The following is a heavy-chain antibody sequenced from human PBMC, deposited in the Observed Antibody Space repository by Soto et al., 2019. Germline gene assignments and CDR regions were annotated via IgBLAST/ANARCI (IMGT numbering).Heavy chain of an antibody. CDR2: ISAYNGNT. V-gene: IGHV1-18*01. CDR1: GYSFATSG. J-gene: IGHJ4*02. CDR3: ARAGQYYDSSGYAN. D-gene: IGHD3-22*01. Sequence: SVKVSCQASGYSFATSGISWVRQAPGQGLELMGWISAYNGNTNYDQKRQDRVTMTTDTSTSTAYLELRNLRSDDTAVYYCARAGQYYDSSGYANWGQGTLVSLAS.